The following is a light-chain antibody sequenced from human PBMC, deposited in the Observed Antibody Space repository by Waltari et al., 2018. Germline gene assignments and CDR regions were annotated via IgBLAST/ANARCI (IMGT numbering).Light chain of an antibody. Sequence: DIQMTQSPSSLSASVGDNLPITCRASRSVSPYLNWYQQKPGNAPKLLIYAASSLLSGVPSRFSGSGSGTDFTLTISSLQAEDFATYFYQQSYSSLRTFGQGTKVEV. CDR2: AAS. V-gene: IGKV1-39*01. CDR1: RSVSPY. CDR3: QQSYSSLRT. J-gene: IGKJ1*01.